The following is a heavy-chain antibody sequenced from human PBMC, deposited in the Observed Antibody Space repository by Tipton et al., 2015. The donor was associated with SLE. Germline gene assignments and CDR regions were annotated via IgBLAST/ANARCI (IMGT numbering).Heavy chain of an antibody. CDR2: IYYGGTT. CDR3: ARGVLRPFDY. J-gene: IGHJ4*02. Sequence: TLSLTCNVFGHSMSQSIYYWTWIRQPPGKGLEWLGSIYYGGTTYYSPSLKSRVTISVDTSKNQFSLKLSSVTAADTAVYYCARGVLRPFDYWGQGTLVTVSS. CDR1: GHSMSQSIYY. V-gene: IGHV4-39*07. D-gene: IGHD1-1*01.